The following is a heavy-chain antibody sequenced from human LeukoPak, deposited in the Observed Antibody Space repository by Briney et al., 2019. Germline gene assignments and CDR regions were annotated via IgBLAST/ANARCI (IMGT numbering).Heavy chain of an antibody. D-gene: IGHD2-2*01. CDR2: INPSGGST. Sequence: ASVKASCKASGYTFTSYYMHWVRQAPGQGLEWMGIINPSGGSTSYAQKFQGRVTMTRDTSTSTVYMELSGLRSEDTAVYYCARESVVVVPAANYYYGMDVWGQGTTVTVSS. J-gene: IGHJ6*02. CDR1: GYTFTSYY. V-gene: IGHV1-46*01. CDR3: ARESVVVVPAANYYYGMDV.